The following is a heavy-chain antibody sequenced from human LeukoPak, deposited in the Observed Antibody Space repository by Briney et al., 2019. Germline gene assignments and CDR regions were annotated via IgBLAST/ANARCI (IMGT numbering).Heavy chain of an antibody. Sequence: ASVTVSFKSSGYTFTIYYMHWVRQAPGQGLEWMGWINPNSGGTNYAQKFQGRVTMTRDTSISTAYMELSRLRSDDTAVYYCARVFLPATYYYGSGSYYPDYWGQGTLVTVSS. D-gene: IGHD3-10*01. V-gene: IGHV1-2*02. CDR1: GYTFTIYY. CDR2: INPNSGGT. J-gene: IGHJ4*02. CDR3: ARVFLPATYYYGSGSYYPDY.